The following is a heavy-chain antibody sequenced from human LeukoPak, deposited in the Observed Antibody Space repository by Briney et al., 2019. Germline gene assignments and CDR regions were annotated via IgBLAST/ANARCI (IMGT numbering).Heavy chain of an antibody. CDR1: GYTFTSYG. Sequence: GTSVKVSCKASGYTFTSYGMSWVRQAPGQGLEWMVWISAYNGNTNYAQKLQGRVTMTTDTSTSTAYMELRSLRSDDTAVYYCARDEYYCGSGSYFWFDPWGQGTLVTVSS. CDR2: ISAYNGNT. V-gene: IGHV1-18*01. CDR3: ARDEYYCGSGSYFWFDP. D-gene: IGHD3-10*01. J-gene: IGHJ5*02.